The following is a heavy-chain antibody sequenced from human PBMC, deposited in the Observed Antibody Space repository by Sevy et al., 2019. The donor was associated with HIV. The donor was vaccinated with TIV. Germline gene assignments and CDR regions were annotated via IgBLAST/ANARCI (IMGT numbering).Heavy chain of an antibody. CDR2: MNPNCGNT. V-gene: IGHV1-8*01. CDR3: ARGGHYYGSGSYEEWDYYYYYGMDV. Sequence: ASVKVSCKASGYTFTSYDINWVRQATGQGLEGMGWMNPNCGNTGYAQKFQGRVTMTRNTSISTAYMELSSLRSEDTAMYYCARGGHYYGSGSYEEWDYYYYYGMDVWGQGTTVTVSS. D-gene: IGHD3-10*01. J-gene: IGHJ6*02. CDR1: GYTFTSYD.